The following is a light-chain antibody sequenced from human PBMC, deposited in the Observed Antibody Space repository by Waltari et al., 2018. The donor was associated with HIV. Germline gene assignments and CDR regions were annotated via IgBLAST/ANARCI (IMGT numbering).Light chain of an antibody. CDR2: GAT. J-gene: IGLJ1*01. CDR1: SSDIGTYNV. V-gene: IGLV2-23*02. Sequence: QSALTQPASVSGSPGQSITISCTGTSSDIGTYNVVSWFQHHPGKAPELMIYGATKRPPGVVNRLSVSKAGNTASRAISGLQGEDKADYYCCSYASSTTFEVFGTGTKVTVL. CDR3: CSYASSTTFEV.